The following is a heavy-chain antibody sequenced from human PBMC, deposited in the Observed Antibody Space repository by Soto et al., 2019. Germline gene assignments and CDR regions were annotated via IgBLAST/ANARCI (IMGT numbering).Heavy chain of an antibody. D-gene: IGHD4-4*01. CDR1: GGSISSYY. J-gene: IGHJ6*02. V-gene: IGHV4-59*01. CDR2: IYYSGST. Sequence: SETLSLTCTVSGGSISSYYWSWIRQPPGKGLEWIGYIYYSGSTNYNPSLKSRVTISVDTSKNQFSLKLSSVTAADTAVYYCARGRVTTIPYYYYGMDVWGQGXTVTVSS. CDR3: ARGRVTTIPYYYYGMDV.